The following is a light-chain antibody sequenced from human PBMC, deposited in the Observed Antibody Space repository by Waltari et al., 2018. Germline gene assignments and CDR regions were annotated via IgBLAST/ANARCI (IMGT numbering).Light chain of an antibody. Sequence: EIVMTQSPVTLSLSPGERATLSCRASRSISSYVAWYQQKPGQAPRLLIYAASTRATGIPARFSGSGSGTEFTLTITSLQSEDFAIYYCQQYANCPKTFGQGTKVDIK. CDR3: QQYANCPKT. J-gene: IGKJ1*01. CDR2: AAS. CDR1: RSISSY. V-gene: IGKV3-15*01.